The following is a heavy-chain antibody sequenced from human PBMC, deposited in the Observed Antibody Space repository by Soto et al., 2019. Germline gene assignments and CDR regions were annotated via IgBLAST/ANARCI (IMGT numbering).Heavy chain of an antibody. J-gene: IGHJ3*02. V-gene: IGHV3-74*01. Sequence: EVQLVESGGGLVQPGGSLRLSCAASGFTFRRHCMHWVRQAPGEGLVWVSRVNREATITDYADSVRGRFTISRDNAKSTLNLEMHSLTAEDTGVYYCARPKVAAYSAFDSWGQGTKGTVAS. D-gene: IGHD2-21*01. CDR2: VNREATIT. CDR3: ARPKVAAYSAFDS. CDR1: GFTFRRHC.